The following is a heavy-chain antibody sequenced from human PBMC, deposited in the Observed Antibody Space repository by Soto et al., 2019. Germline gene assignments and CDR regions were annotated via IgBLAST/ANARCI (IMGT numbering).Heavy chain of an antibody. D-gene: IGHD2-15*01. CDR3: ARGLYCSGGSCYSSLDY. Sequence: ASVKVSCKASGYTFTSYAMHWVRQAPGQRLEWMGWINAGNGNTKYSQKFQGRVTITRDTSTSTVYMELSSLRSEDTAVYYCARGLYCSGGSCYSSLDYWGQGTLVTVSS. J-gene: IGHJ4*02. CDR2: INAGNGNT. V-gene: IGHV1-3*01. CDR1: GYTFTSYA.